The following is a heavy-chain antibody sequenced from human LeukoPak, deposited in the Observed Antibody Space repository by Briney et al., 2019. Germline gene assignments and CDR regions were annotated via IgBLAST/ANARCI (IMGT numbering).Heavy chain of an antibody. CDR1: EFTFNNYA. V-gene: IGHV3-23*01. D-gene: IGHD2-15*01. CDR2: ITGGGTST. J-gene: IGHJ4*02. CDR3: AKMVMVVAAIDY. Sequence: GGSLRLSCSASEFTFNNYAMSWVRQAPGKGLEWVSGITGGGTSTYYTDSVKGRFTISRDNSKNTLYLQMNSLRAEDTAVYYCAKMVMVVAAIDYWGQGTLVTVSS.